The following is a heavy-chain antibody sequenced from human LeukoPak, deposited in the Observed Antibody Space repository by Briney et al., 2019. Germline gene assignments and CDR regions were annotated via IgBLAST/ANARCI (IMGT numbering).Heavy chain of an antibody. V-gene: IGHV3-7*01. CDR3: ARAGLRFLEWLSRGDYYFDY. Sequence: GGSLRLSCAASGFTFSSYWMSWVRQAPGKGLEWVANIKQDGSEKYYVDSVKGRFTISRDNAKNSLYLQMYSLRAEDTAVYYCARAGLRFLEWLSRGDYYFDYWGQGTLVTVSS. J-gene: IGHJ4*02. CDR2: IKQDGSEK. D-gene: IGHD3-3*01. CDR1: GFTFSSYW.